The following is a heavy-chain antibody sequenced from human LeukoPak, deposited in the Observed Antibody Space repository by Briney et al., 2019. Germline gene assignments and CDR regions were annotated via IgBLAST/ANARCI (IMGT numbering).Heavy chain of an antibody. Sequence: SETLSLTSTVSSGPISRYYWSSIRQSPGKGLEWIGYIYSSGSTNSNPSLKSRVTISVDTSRNQFSLNLRSVTAADTAVYYCVRHESVVGALFYWGQGTLVTVSS. V-gene: IGHV4-59*08. CDR2: IYSSGST. CDR3: VRHESVVGALFY. J-gene: IGHJ4*02. CDR1: SGPISRYY. D-gene: IGHD1-26*01.